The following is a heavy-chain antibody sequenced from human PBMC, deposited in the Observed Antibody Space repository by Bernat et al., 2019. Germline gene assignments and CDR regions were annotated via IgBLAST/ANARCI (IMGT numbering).Heavy chain of an antibody. CDR2: IYNDGST. D-gene: IGHD1-26*01. CDR1: GSTVSSNH. V-gene: IGHV3-53*01. J-gene: IGHJ6*02. CDR3: ARRGEGELLSPYYYGMDV. Sequence: EVQLVESGGGLIQPGGSLRLSCAASGSTVSSNHMNWVRRAPGRGLEWVSVIYNDGSTFYADSVKGRFTISRDNSKNTLYLQMNSLRAEDTAVYYGARRGEGELLSPYYYGMDVWGQGTTVTVSS.